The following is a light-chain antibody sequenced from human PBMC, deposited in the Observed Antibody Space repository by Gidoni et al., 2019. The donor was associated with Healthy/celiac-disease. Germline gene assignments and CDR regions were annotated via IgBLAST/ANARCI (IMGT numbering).Light chain of an antibody. V-gene: IGKV1-39*01. J-gene: IGKJ1*01. CDR3: QQSYGTPGT. CDR2: AAS. CDR1: QSISSY. Sequence: DIQMTQSPSSLSASVGDRVTITCRASQSISSYLNWYQQKPGKAPKLLIYAASSLQSGVPSRFSGSGSGTDFTLTISSLQPEDFATYYCQQSYGTPGTFXQXTKVEIK.